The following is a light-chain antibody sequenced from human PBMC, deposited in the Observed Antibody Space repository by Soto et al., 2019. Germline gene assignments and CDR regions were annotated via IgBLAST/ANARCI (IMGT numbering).Light chain of an antibody. CDR3: SLYTSSSTFV. J-gene: IGLJ1*01. Sequence: QSVLAQPPSVSGSPGQSVTISCTGTSSDVGSYNRVSWYQQPPGTAPKLMIYEGSNRPSGVPDRFSGSKSGNTASLTISGLQAEDEADYHCSLYTSSSTFVFGTGTKVTVL. V-gene: IGLV2-18*01. CDR2: EGS. CDR1: SSDVGSYNR.